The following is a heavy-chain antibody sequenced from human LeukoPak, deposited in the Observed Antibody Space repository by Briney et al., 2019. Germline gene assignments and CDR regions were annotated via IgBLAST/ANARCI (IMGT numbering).Heavy chain of an antibody. CDR2: IRYDGSNK. V-gene: IGHV3-30*02. D-gene: IGHD3-10*01. Sequence: GSLRLSCAASGFTFSSYGMHWVRQAPGKGLEWVAFIRYDGSNKYYADSVKGRLTISRDNSKNTLYLQMNSLRVEDTAVYYCAKVRRTSRSYFRVKKGCDYWGQGTLVTVSS. J-gene: IGHJ4*02. CDR1: GFTFSSYG. CDR3: AKVRRTSRSYFRVKKGCDY.